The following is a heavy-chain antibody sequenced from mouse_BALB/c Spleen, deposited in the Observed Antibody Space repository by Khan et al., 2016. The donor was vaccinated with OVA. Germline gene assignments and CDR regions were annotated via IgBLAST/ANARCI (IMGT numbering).Heavy chain of an antibody. J-gene: IGHJ4*01. Sequence: QVQLQQSGAELVKPGAPVKLSCKASGYTFTSYWMNWVKQRPGRGLEWIGRIDPSDSETHYNQKFKDKATLTVDKSSSTAYIQLSSLASEDSWVYYCARDQYGNYFYAMDYWGQGTSVTVAS. D-gene: IGHD2-10*02. V-gene: IGHV1-69*02. CDR3: ARDQYGNYFYAMDY. CDR2: IDPSDSET. CDR1: GYTFTSYW.